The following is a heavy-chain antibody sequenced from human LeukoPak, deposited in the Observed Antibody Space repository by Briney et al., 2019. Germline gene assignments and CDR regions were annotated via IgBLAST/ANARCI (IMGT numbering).Heavy chain of an antibody. V-gene: IGHV1-18*01. CDR1: GYTFSDFG. D-gene: IGHD3-3*01. J-gene: IGHJ4*02. CDR2: IGADNGNT. CDR3: ARIIRGRYFDY. Sequence: ASVKVSCKASGYTFSDFGITWVRQAPGQGLEWMGWIGADNGNTNYAQKLQGRVTMTTGTSTSTAYMDLRSLRSDDTAVYYCARIIRGRYFDYWGQGTLVIVSS.